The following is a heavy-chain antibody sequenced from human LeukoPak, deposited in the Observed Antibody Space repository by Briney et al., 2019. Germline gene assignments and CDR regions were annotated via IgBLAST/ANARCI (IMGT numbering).Heavy chain of an antibody. D-gene: IGHD3-22*01. V-gene: IGHV1-2*02. Sequence: ASVKVSCKVSGYTLTELSMHWVRQAPGQGLEWMGWINPNSGGTNYAQKFQGRVTMTRDTSISTAYMELSRLRSDDTAVYYCARGAPRYDSSGYYYKYWGQGTLVTVSS. CDR1: GYTLTELS. CDR2: INPNSGGT. CDR3: ARGAPRYDSSGYYYKY. J-gene: IGHJ4*02.